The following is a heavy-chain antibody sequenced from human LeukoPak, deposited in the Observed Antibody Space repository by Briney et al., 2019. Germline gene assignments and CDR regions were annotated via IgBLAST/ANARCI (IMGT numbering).Heavy chain of an antibody. Sequence: GGSLKIFCKGFGYSFTSYWIAWVRQMSGEGLEWMGIIYPGDSDTRYSPSFQGQVTISADKSISTAYLQWSSLKASDTAMYYCARRADSVYYFEYWGQGTLVTVSS. CDR2: IYPGDSDT. CDR1: GYSFTSYW. CDR3: ARRADSVYYFEY. V-gene: IGHV5-51*01. J-gene: IGHJ4*02. D-gene: IGHD3-16*01.